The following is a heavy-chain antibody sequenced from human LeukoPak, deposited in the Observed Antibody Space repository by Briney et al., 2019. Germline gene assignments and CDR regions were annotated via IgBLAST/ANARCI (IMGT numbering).Heavy chain of an antibody. J-gene: IGHJ6*03. CDR2: ISSSSSYI. Sequence: GGSLRLSCAASGFTFSSYSMNWVRQAPGKGLEWVSSISSSSSYIYYADSVRGRFTISRDNAKNSLYLQMNSLRAEDTAVYYCARCYWNYRYYYYYMDVWGKGTTVTVSS. V-gene: IGHV3-21*01. CDR1: GFTFSSYS. CDR3: ARCYWNYRYYYYYMDV. D-gene: IGHD1-7*01.